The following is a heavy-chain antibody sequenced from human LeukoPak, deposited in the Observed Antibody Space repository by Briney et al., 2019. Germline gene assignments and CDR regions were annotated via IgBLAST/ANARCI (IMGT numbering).Heavy chain of an antibody. CDR1: GFTFGDYA. CDR2: IRSKASGGTT. Sequence: GGSLRLSCTASGFTFGDYAMSWVRQAPGKGLAWVSFIRSKASGGTTEYAASVKGTFTISRDDSKSIAYLQMNSLKTEDTAVYYCARLDRMFDYWGQGTLVTVSS. J-gene: IGHJ4*02. V-gene: IGHV3-49*04. CDR3: ARLDRMFDY. D-gene: IGHD2-15*01.